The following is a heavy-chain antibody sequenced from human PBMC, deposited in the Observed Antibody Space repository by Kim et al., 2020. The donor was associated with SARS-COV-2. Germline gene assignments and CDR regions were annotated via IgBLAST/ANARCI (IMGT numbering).Heavy chain of an antibody. CDR1: GFTFSSYG. Sequence: GGSLRLSCAASGFTFSSYGMHWVRQAPGKGLEWVAVIWYDGSNKYYADSVKGRFTISRDNSKNTLYLQMNSLRAEDTAVYYCARSLGYFDWLLWAKSYWGQGTLVTVSS. CDR3: ARSLGYFDWLLWAKSY. V-gene: IGHV3-33*01. CDR2: IWYDGSNK. D-gene: IGHD3-9*01. J-gene: IGHJ4*02.